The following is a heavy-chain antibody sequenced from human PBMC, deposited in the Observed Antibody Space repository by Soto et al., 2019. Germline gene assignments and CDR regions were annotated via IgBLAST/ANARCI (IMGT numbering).Heavy chain of an antibody. V-gene: IGHV3-30-3*01. D-gene: IGHD3-16*01. CDR2: ISYDGSNK. CDR1: GFTFSSYA. CDR3: ARDPSRQIGLGAFNX. J-gene: IGHJ3*02. Sequence: PGGSLRLSCAASGFTFSSYAMHWVRQAPGKGLEWVALISYDGSNKYYADSVKGRFTISIDNSKNTLYLQMNSLRAEDTAVYYCARDPSRQIGLGAFNXWGQGTIFTVS.